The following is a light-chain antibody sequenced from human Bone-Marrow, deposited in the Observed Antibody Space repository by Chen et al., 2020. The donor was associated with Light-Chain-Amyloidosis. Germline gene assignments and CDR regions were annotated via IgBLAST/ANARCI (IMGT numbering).Light chain of an antibody. CDR2: DDR. J-gene: IGLJ3*02. CDR1: KIGPTS. Sequence: SYVLTQPSSVSVAPGQTATIACGGNKIGPTSVHWYQQTPGQAPLLVFYDDRNRPSGIPGRLSGSNSGNAATLTISRVEAGDEADYYCQVWDRGSDRPVFGGGTKLTVL. V-gene: IGLV3-21*02. CDR3: QVWDRGSDRPV.